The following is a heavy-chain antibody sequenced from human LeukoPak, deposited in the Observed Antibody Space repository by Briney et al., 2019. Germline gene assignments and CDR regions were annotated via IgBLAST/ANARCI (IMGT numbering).Heavy chain of an antibody. CDR3: ARERYYYDSSGYSLSYYYYGMDV. CDR1: GGSISSGSYY. V-gene: IGHV4-61*01. J-gene: IGHJ6*02. CDR2: IYYSGST. Sequence: PSQTLSLTCTVSGGSISSGSYYWSWIRQPPGKGLEWIGYIYYSGSTNYNPSLKSRVTISVDTSKNQFSLKLSSVTAADTAVYYCARERYYYDSSGYSLSYYYYGMDVWGQGTTVTVSS. D-gene: IGHD3-22*01.